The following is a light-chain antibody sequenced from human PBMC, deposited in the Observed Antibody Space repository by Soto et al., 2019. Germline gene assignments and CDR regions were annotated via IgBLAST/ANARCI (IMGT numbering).Light chain of an antibody. Sequence: EIVMTQSPATLSLSPGERATLSCRASQSVSSSYLSWYQQKPGQAPRLLIYGASTRAPGIPARFSGSGSGTDFTLTISSLQPEDFAVYYCQQDYNLPPTFGQGTKVEIK. CDR2: GAS. V-gene: IGKV3D-7*01. CDR3: QQDYNLPPT. J-gene: IGKJ1*01. CDR1: QSVSSSY.